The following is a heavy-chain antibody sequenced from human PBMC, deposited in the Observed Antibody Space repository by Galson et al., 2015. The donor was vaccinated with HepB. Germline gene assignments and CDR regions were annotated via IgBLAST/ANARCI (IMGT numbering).Heavy chain of an antibody. CDR2: IKQDGSEK. V-gene: IGHV3-7*01. CDR1: GFTFSSYW. Sequence: SLRLSCAASGFTFSSYWMSWVRQAPGKGLEWVANIKQDGSEKYYVDSVKGRFTISRDNAKNSLYLQMNSLRAEDTAVYYCARDCWLGGDYGSGYFDYWGQGTLVTVSP. D-gene: IGHD4-17*01. J-gene: IGHJ4*02. CDR3: ARDCWLGGDYGSGYFDY.